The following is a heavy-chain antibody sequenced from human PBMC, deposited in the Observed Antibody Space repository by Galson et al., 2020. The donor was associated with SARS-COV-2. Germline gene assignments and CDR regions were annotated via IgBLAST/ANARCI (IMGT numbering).Heavy chain of an antibody. D-gene: IGHD6-19*01. Sequence: TGGSLRLSCAASGFSFSSYWMSWVRQAPGKGLAWVANIKQDGSEKYYVDPVKGRFTISRDNAKNSLYLQMNSLRAEDTAVYYCARHYNNAWYYFDSWGQGTLVTVSS. CDR2: IKQDGSEK. V-gene: IGHV3-7*01. CDR1: GFSFSSYW. CDR3: ARHYNNAWYYFDS. J-gene: IGHJ4*02.